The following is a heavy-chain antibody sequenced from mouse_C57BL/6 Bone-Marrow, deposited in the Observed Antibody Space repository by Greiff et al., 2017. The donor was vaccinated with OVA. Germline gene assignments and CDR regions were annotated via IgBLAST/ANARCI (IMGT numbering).Heavy chain of an antibody. Sequence: QVQLQQPGAELVKPGASVKMSCKASGYTFTSYWITWVKQRPGQGLEWIGDIYPGSGSTNYNEKFKSKATLTVDTSSSTAYMQLSSLTSEDSAVYYCARSGYYGSSGVLFDYWGQGTTLTVSS. J-gene: IGHJ2*01. V-gene: IGHV1-55*01. D-gene: IGHD1-1*01. CDR1: GYTFTSYW. CDR3: ARSGYYGSSGVLFDY. CDR2: IYPGSGST.